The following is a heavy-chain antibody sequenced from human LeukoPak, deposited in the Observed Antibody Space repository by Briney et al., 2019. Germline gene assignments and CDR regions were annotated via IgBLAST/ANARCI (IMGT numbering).Heavy chain of an antibody. D-gene: IGHD5-12*01. J-gene: IGHJ2*01. CDR2: INPNSGAT. CDR3: AILPLGGGYIDTYFDL. Sequence: GASVKVSCEASGYTFTSYYMHWVRQAPGQGLEWMGWINPNSGATNYAQKFQGRVTMTRDTAINTAYMQLSSMRSEDTAVYYCAILPLGGGYIDTYFDLWGRGTLVTASS. V-gene: IGHV1-2*02. CDR1: GYTFTSYY.